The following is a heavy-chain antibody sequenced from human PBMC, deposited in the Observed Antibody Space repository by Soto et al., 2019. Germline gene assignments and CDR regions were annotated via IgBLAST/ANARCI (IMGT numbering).Heavy chain of an antibody. CDR1: GGSISSSNW. V-gene: IGHV4-4*02. D-gene: IGHD3-10*01. CDR2: IYHSGST. Sequence: SETLSLTCAVSGGSISSSNWCRWVRQPPGKGLEWIGEIYHSGSTNYNPSLQSRVTISVDTSKNQFSLKLSSVTAADTAVYYCAREDVNYYGSGSYDYWGQGTLVTVSS. J-gene: IGHJ4*02. CDR3: AREDVNYYGSGSYDY.